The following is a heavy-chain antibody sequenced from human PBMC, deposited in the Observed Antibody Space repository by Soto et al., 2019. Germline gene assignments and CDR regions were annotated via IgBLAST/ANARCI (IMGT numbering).Heavy chain of an antibody. J-gene: IGHJ6*03. CDR2: ITYSGST. Sequence: PSETLSLTCTVSGGSISNSSYLWGWIRQPPGKGLQWIGSITYSGSTFYIPSFRIRVTMSVDTSKSQFSLYLSSVTAADTAAYYCAIHLPGHTTVFAVVDSGYLDVWGSGTTVTVSS. CDR1: GGSISNSSYL. V-gene: IGHV4-39*01. CDR3: AIHLPGHTTVFAVVDSGYLDV. D-gene: IGHD3-3*01.